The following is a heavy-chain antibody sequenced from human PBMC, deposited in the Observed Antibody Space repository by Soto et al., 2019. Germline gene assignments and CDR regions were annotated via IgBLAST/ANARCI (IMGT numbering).Heavy chain of an antibody. CDR3: AKGGLPAADYYYYYYMDV. CDR2: ISYDGSNK. CDR1: GFTFSSYG. Sequence: QVQLVESGGGVVQPGRSLRLSCAASGFTFSSYGMHWVRQAPGKGLEWVAVISYDGSNKYYADSVKGRFTISRDNSKNTLDLQMNSLRAEDTAVYYCAKGGLPAADYYYYYYMDVWGKGTTVTVSS. J-gene: IGHJ6*03. D-gene: IGHD2-2*01. V-gene: IGHV3-30*18.